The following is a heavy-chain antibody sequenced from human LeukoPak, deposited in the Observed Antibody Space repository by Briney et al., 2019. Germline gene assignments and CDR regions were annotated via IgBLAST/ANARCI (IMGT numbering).Heavy chain of an antibody. D-gene: IGHD3-3*01. Sequence: ASVKVSCKASGYTFTSYGISWVRQAPGQGLEWMGWISAYNGNTNYAQKLQGRVTMTTDTSTSTAYMELRSLRSDDTAVYYCARDGWSGSDFWSGYRRYYFDYWGQGTLVTVSS. CDR2: ISAYNGNT. J-gene: IGHJ4*02. V-gene: IGHV1-18*01. CDR1: GYTFTSYG. CDR3: ARDGWSGSDFWSGYRRYYFDY.